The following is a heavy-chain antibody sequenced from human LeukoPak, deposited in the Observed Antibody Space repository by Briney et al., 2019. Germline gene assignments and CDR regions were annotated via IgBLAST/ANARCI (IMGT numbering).Heavy chain of an antibody. V-gene: IGHV3-64D*06. CDR3: VPFRYYDMDV. J-gene: IGHJ6*02. CDR1: GFTFSSYA. CDR2: ISNNGGST. Sequence: GGSLRLSCSASGFTFSSYALHWVRQAPGKGLEYVSAISNNGGSTYYADSVKGRFTISRGNSKNTLYLQMSSLRPEDTAVYYCVPFRYYDMDVWGQGTTVTVSS.